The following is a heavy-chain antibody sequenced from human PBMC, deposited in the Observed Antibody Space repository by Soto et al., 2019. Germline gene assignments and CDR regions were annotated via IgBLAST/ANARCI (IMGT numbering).Heavy chain of an antibody. V-gene: IGHV3-30*01. CDR1: GFIIPCCA. CDR3: ARDVRVGEPDYFDD. D-gene: IGHD1-26*01. Sequence: QVRLVESGGGVVQPGRSLRLSCAASGFIIPCCAIHWIRQSPGKGLEWVAGIGADGTHKYYGDSVQGRFTISRDTSQNMVFPKMDSLTAEDTALYYCARDVRVGEPDYFDDWGQGTLVSVSS. CDR2: IGADGTHK. J-gene: IGHJ4*02.